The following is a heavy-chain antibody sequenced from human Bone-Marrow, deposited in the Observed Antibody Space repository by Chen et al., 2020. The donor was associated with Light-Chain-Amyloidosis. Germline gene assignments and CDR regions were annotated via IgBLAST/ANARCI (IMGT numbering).Heavy chain of an antibody. CDR2: INPNSGGT. Sequence: QVQLVQSGADVKKPGASVKVSCKASGYTFTDYYVHWVRQAPGQGLEWMGWINPNSGGTNYEQKFQDRVTMTRDTSISTAYMELSRLRSGDTALYYCAREKYSSSSRRWFDPWGQGTLVTVSS. CDR1: GYTFTDYY. J-gene: IGHJ5*02. CDR3: AREKYSSSSRRWFDP. D-gene: IGHD6-6*01. V-gene: IGHV1-2*02.